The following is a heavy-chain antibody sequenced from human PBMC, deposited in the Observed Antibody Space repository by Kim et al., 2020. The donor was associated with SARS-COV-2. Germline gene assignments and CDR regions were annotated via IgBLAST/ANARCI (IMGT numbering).Heavy chain of an antibody. Sequence: YADTVRGRFTSSRDNYQETLYLQMNSLRAEDTAVYYCAKDRPATAIDYFDYWGQGTLVTVSS. V-gene: IGHV3-23*01. D-gene: IGHD2-21*02. CDR3: AKDRPATAIDYFDY. J-gene: IGHJ4*02.